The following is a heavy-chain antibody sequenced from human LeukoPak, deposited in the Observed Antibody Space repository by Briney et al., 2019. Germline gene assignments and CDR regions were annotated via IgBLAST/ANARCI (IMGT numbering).Heavy chain of an antibody. CDR2: IYYSGST. CDR1: GGSISSYY. Sequence: PSETLSLTCTVSGGSISSYYWSWIRQPPGKGLEWIGYIYYSGSTNYNPSPKSRVTISVDTSKNQFSLKLSSVTAADTAVYYCARQRVTTIGYWGQGTLVTVSS. V-gene: IGHV4-59*08. CDR3: ARQRVTTIGY. D-gene: IGHD4-11*01. J-gene: IGHJ4*02.